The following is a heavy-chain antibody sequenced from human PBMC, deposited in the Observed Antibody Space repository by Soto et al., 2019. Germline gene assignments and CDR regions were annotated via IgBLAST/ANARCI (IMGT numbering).Heavy chain of an antibody. CDR3: ARLYCSASSCYSVGGFDI. D-gene: IGHD2-15*01. CDR2: LSGPGDT. J-gene: IGHJ3*02. CDR1: GFTFTNYA. V-gene: IGHV3-23*01. Sequence: EVQLLESGGGLVQPGGSLRLSCAASGFTFTNYAMSWVRQAPGKGLEWVSGLSGPGDTYYADSVKGRFTISRDNSKNTLYLQMNSLRAEDTAVYYCARLYCSASSCYSVGGFDIWGQGTMVTVSS.